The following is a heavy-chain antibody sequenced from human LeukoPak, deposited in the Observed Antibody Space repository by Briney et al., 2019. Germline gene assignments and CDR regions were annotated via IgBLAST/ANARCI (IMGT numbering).Heavy chain of an antibody. D-gene: IGHD4/OR15-4a*01. CDR3: ARNYIDYGDTPHFDY. CDR1: GFTFSDYY. Sequence: PGGSLRLSCAASGFTFSDYYMSWVRQAPGKGLEWVSYISSSGSTIYYADSVKGRFTISRDNAKNSLYLQMNSLRAEDTAVYYCARNYIDYGDTPHFDYWGQGTLVTVSS. J-gene: IGHJ4*02. V-gene: IGHV3-11*04. CDR2: ISSSGSTI.